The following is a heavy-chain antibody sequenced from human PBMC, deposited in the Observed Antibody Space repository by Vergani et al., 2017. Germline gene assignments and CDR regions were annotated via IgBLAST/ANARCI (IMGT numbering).Heavy chain of an antibody. J-gene: IGHJ6*03. D-gene: IGHD2-2*01. V-gene: IGHV4-30-4*01. Sequence: QVQLQESGPGLVKPSQTLSLTCTVSGGSISSGDYYWSWIRQPPGKGLEWIGYIYYSGSTYYNPSLKSRVTISVDTSKNQFSLKLSSVTAADTAVYYCARVPAAIPFYYYYYMDVWGKGTTVTVSS. CDR2: IYYSGST. CDR3: ARVPAAIPFYYYYYMDV. CDR1: GGSISSGDYY.